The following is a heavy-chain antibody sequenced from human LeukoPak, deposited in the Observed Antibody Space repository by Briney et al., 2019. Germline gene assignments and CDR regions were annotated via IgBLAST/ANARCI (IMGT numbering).Heavy chain of an antibody. Sequence: GGSLRLSCAASGFTFSSYAMSWVRQAPGKGLEWVSAISGSGGSTYYADSVKGRFTISRDNSKNTLYLQMNSLRAEDTAVYYCARDSYYYDSSGFDYFDYWGQGTLVTVSS. J-gene: IGHJ4*02. V-gene: IGHV3-23*01. CDR3: ARDSYYYDSSGFDYFDY. CDR1: GFTFSSYA. D-gene: IGHD3-22*01. CDR2: ISGSGGST.